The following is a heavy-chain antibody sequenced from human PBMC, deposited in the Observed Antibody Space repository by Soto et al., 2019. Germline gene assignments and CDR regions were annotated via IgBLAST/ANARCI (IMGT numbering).Heavy chain of an antibody. Sequence: GESLKISCKGSGYSFTSYWIGWVRQMPGKGLEWMGIIYPGDSDTRYSPSFQGQVTISADKSISTAYLQWSSLKASDTAMYYCARLREVSVKPKRYYYYGMDVWGQGNTVTVSS. D-gene: IGHD1-26*01. V-gene: IGHV5-51*01. CDR2: IYPGDSDT. CDR3: ARLREVSVKPKRYYYYGMDV. J-gene: IGHJ6*02. CDR1: GYSFTSYW.